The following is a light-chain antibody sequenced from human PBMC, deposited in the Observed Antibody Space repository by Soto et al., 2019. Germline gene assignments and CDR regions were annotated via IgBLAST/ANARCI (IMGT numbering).Light chain of an antibody. V-gene: IGKV1-5*03. CDR2: KAS. Sequence: DIQMTQSPSTLSGSVGDRVTITCRASQTISSWLAWYQQKPGEAPKLLIYKASTLKSGVPSRFSGSGSGTEFTLTISSLQPEDFATYYCHLGITLVPGTKVDI. CDR3: HLGIT. CDR1: QTISSW. J-gene: IGKJ3*01.